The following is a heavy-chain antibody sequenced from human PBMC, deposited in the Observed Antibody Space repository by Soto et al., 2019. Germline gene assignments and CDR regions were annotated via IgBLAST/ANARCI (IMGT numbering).Heavy chain of an antibody. CDR1: GGSISSYY. D-gene: IGHD2-15*01. Sequence: SETLSLTCTVSGGSISSYYWSWIRQPPGKGLEWIGYIYYSGSTNYNPSLKSRVTISVDTSKNQFSLKLSSVTAADTAVYYCASVGYCSGGSCYGVDYWGQGTLVTVSS. J-gene: IGHJ4*02. CDR2: IYYSGST. CDR3: ASVGYCSGGSCYGVDY. V-gene: IGHV4-59*01.